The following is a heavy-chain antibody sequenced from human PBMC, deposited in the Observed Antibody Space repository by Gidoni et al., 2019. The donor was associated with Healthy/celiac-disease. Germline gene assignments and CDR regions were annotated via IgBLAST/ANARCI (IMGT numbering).Heavy chain of an antibody. CDR3: AWGGDSSGMYY. D-gene: IGHD3-22*01. V-gene: IGHV4-39*01. CDR1: GGSISSSSYY. Sequence: QLQLQESGPGLVKPSETRSLTCTVSGGSISSSSYYWGWIRQPPGKGLEWIGSIYYSGSTYYNPSLKSRVTISVDTSKNQFSLKLSSVTAADTAVYYCAWGGDSSGMYYWGQGTLVTVSS. J-gene: IGHJ4*02. CDR2: IYYSGST.